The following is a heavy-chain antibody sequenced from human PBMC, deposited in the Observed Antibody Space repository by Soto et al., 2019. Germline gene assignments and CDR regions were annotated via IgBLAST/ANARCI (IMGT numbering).Heavy chain of an antibody. V-gene: IGHV3-66*01. J-gene: IGHJ6*02. D-gene: IGHD5-12*01. Sequence: GASLRRSCKTSGFEVSNTYMNGVRQAPGKVLECVSAINSGGNTYYADSVKGRFTISRDNSKNTVYLQMNSVGAEDTAVYYCARGGDSYGYGEYYYYGMDVWGQGT. CDR2: INSGGNT. CDR1: GFEVSNTY. CDR3: ARGGDSYGYGEYYYYGMDV.